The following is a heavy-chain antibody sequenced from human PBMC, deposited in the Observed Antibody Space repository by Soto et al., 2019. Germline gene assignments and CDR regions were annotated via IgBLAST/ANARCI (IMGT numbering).Heavy chain of an antibody. J-gene: IGHJ4*02. V-gene: IGHV1-69*01. CDR2: IIPMFGTA. Sequence: QVQLVQSGAEVKKPGSSVKVSCKASGDTFSSYAINWVRQAPGQGLEWMGGIIPMFGTANYAQKFKGRVTITAGASKSPVYMELSSLRSEDTAVYYCARVGPAHYYDSSGYYSPLDYWGQGTLVTVSS. D-gene: IGHD3-22*01. CDR3: ARVGPAHYYDSSGYYSPLDY. CDR1: GDTFSSYA.